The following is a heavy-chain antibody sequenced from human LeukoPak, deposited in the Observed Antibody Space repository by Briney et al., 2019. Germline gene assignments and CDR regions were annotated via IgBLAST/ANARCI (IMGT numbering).Heavy chain of an antibody. D-gene: IGHD2-21*02. J-gene: IGHJ4*02. V-gene: IGHV1-18*01. CDR3: ATDGGPYCAGHCYPGDY. CDR2: ISTSNGNT. CDR1: GYTFTNNG. Sequence: GASVKVSCKASGYTFTNNGISWVRQAPGQGLEWMGWISTSNGNTNYADNFQGRLTLTTESSTSTAYMELKSLTSDDTAVYYCATDGGPYCAGHCYPGDYWGQGTLVTVSS.